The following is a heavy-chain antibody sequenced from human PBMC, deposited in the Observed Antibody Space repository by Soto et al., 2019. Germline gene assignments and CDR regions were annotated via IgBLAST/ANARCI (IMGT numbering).Heavy chain of an antibody. J-gene: IGHJ3*02. V-gene: IGHV3-33*08. D-gene: IGHD1-1*01. CDR3: ARGGVQLERRAAFDI. CDR2: IWYDGSNK. CDR1: GFTFSSYA. Sequence: GGSLRLSCAASGFTFSSYAMHWVRQAPGKGLEWVAVIWYDGSNKYYADSVKGRFTISRDNAKNTLYLQMNSLRAEDTAVYYCARGGVQLERRAAFDIWGQGTMVTVSS.